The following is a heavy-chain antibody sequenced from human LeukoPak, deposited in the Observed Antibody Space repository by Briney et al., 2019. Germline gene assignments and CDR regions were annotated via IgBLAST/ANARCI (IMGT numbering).Heavy chain of an antibody. V-gene: IGHV3-30*18. J-gene: IGHJ6*02. CDR1: GFTFSNYW. CDR3: AKESNGSGSYGFWVIYYYYGMDV. D-gene: IGHD3-10*01. Sequence: GGSLRLSCAVSGFTFSNYWMSWVRQAPGKGLEWVAVISYDGSNKYYADSVKGRFTISRDNSKNTLYLQMNSLRAEDTAVYYCAKESNGSGSYGFWVIYYYYGMDVWGQGTTVTVSS. CDR2: ISYDGSNK.